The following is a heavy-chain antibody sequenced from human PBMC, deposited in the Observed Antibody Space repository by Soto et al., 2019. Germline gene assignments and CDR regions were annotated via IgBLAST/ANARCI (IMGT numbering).Heavy chain of an antibody. CDR2: ISSSGSTI. D-gene: IGHD5-12*01. V-gene: IGHV3-48*03. Sequence: GGSLRLSCAASGFTFSSYEMNWVRQAPGKGLEWVSYISSSGSTIYYADSVKGRFTISRDNAKNSLYLQMNSLRAEDTAVYYCARDRLLYSGYDRLYYYYGMDVWGQGTTVTVSS. CDR3: ARDRLLYSGYDRLYYYYGMDV. CDR1: GFTFSSYE. J-gene: IGHJ6*02.